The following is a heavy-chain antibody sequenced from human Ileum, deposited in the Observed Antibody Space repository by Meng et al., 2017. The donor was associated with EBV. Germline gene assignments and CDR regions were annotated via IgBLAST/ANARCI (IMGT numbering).Heavy chain of an antibody. Sequence: QVELGQSGSELEKPGDAVTVSCKASGYTFIKYAMNWVRQAPGQGLEWMGWINTNTGNPTYAQGFTRRFVFSLDTSFRTAYLQISSLKAEDTAVYYCARVAPSGYRYFDYWGQGTLVTVSS. CDR2: INTNTGNP. CDR3: ARVAPSGYRYFDY. J-gene: IGHJ4*02. D-gene: IGHD3-3*01. V-gene: IGHV7-4-1*02. CDR1: GYTFIKYA.